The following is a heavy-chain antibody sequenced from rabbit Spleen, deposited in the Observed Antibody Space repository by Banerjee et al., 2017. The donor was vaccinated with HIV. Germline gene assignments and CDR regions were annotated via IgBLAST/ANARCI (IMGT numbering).Heavy chain of an antibody. Sequence: QEQLEESGGGLVKPEGSLTLTCKASGFTLSTYWMCWVRQAPGKGLELIGCINTGDGDTFYATWAKGRFTISKTSSTTVTLQMTSLTVADTATYFCARDAGSGDYIDGYFNLWGPGTLVTVS. J-gene: IGHJ4*01. CDR3: ARDAGSGDYIDGYFNL. V-gene: IGHV1S45*01. CDR2: INTGDGDT. D-gene: IGHD8-1*01. CDR1: GFTLSTYW.